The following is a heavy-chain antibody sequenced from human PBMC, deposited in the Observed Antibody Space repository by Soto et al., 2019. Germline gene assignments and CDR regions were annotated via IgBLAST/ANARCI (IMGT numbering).Heavy chain of an antibody. Sequence: SETLSLTCTVSGGSISSGGYYWSWIRQHPGKGLEWIGYIYYSGSTYYNPSLKSRVTISVDTSKNQFSLKLSSVTAADTAVYYCARGGAHSSPSGFDPWGQGTLVTVSS. CDR3: ARGGAHSSPSGFDP. V-gene: IGHV4-31*03. CDR2: IYYSGST. CDR1: GGSISSGGYY. J-gene: IGHJ5*02. D-gene: IGHD6-6*01.